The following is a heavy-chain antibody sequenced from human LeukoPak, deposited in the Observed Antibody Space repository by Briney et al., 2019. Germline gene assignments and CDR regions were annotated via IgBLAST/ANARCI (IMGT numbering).Heavy chain of an antibody. D-gene: IGHD3-10*01. Sequence: GGSLRLSCAASGFTFSSYWMSWVRQAPGKGLEWVANIKQDGSEKYYVDSVKGRFTISRDNAKNSLYLQVNSLRAEDTAVYYCARDGPALWFGEFSGMDVWGQGTTVTVSS. V-gene: IGHV3-7*01. CDR2: IKQDGSEK. CDR1: GFTFSSYW. CDR3: ARDGPALWFGEFSGMDV. J-gene: IGHJ6*02.